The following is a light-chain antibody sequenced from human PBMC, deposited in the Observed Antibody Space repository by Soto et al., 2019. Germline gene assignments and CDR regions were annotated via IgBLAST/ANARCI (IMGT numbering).Light chain of an antibody. CDR2: LNSDGSH. J-gene: IGLJ1*01. CDR1: SGHSSYA. CDR3: QTWGTGIHYV. Sequence: QSVLTQSPSASASLGASVKLTCTLSSGHSSYAIAWHQQQPEKGPRYLMKLNSDGSHSKGDGIPDRFSGSSSGAERYLTISSLQCEDEADYYCQTWGTGIHYVFGTGTKVTVL. V-gene: IGLV4-69*01.